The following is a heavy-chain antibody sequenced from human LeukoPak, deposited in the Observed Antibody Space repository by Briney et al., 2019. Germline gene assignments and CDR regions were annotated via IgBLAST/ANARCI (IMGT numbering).Heavy chain of an antibody. V-gene: IGHV1-2*06. CDR1: GYTFTGYY. Sequence: ASVKVSCKASGYTFTGYYMHWVRQAPGQGLEWMGQINPNSGGTNYAQKFQGRVTMTRDTSISTAYMELSRLRSDDTAVYYCAMNVLRYFDWLLDDYYMDVWGKGTTVTVSS. CDR3: AMNVLRYFDWLLDDYYMDV. CDR2: INPNSGGT. J-gene: IGHJ6*03. D-gene: IGHD3-9*01.